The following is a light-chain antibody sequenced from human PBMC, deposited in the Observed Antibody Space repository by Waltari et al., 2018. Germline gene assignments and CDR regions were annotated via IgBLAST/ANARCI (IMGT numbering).Light chain of an antibody. V-gene: IGLV4-69*01. J-gene: IGLJ3*02. Sequence: QLELPQSPSASASLGASVKLPFTLSSGPLPPLVASPQQQPQKGPRYVMKVNSDASHSRGDESPDRFSGSSSGAERYLTISSLQSEDEADYYCQTGGHGTWVFGGGTKLTVL. CDR2: VNSDASH. CDR1: SGPLPPL. CDR3: QTGGHGTWV.